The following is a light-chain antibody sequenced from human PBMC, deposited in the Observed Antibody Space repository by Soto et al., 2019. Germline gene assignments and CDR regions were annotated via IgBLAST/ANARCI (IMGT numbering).Light chain of an antibody. V-gene: IGKV3-11*01. CDR1: QSVSSY. Sequence: EIVLTQSPATLSLSPGDRATLSCRASQSVSSYLAWYQQKPGQAPRLLIYEASNRATGIPARFSGSGSGTDFNLTITGLEPEDFAVYYCQQRSNWPATFGGGTKVEIK. J-gene: IGKJ4*01. CDR3: QQRSNWPAT. CDR2: EAS.